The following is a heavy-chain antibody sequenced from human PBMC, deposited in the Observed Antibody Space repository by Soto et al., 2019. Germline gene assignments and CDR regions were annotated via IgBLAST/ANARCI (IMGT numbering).Heavy chain of an antibody. V-gene: IGHV4-59*01. J-gene: IGHJ4*02. CDR2: IYYSGST. D-gene: IGHD6-6*01. CDR3: ARGLGRRAARPFDY. Sequence: SETLSLTCTVSGGSMSSYYWSWIRQPPGKGLEWIGYIYYSGSTNYNPSLKSRVTISVDTSKNQFSLKLSSVTAADTAVYYCARGLGRRAARPFDYWGQGTLVTVSS. CDR1: GGSMSSYY.